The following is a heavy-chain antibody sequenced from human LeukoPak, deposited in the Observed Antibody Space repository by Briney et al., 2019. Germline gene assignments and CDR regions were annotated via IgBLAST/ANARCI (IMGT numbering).Heavy chain of an antibody. CDR3: PKERGYFSGFDY. D-gene: IGHD5-12*01. CDR1: GFTFSSYG. Sequence: PGGSLRLSCAASGFTFSSYGMHWVRQAPGKGLEWVAVISYDGSNKYHADSVKGRFTISRYNSENTLDLQMNSLRAEDTAVYYCPKERGYFSGFDYWGQGTLVTVSS. J-gene: IGHJ4*02. CDR2: ISYDGSNK. V-gene: IGHV3-30*18.